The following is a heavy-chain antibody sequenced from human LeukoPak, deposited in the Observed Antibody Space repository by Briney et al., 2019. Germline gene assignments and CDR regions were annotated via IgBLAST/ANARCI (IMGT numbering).Heavy chain of an antibody. J-gene: IGHJ3*02. V-gene: IGHV3-30*04. CDR3: ARDETGDVLRFLEWFNAFDI. CDR2: ISYDGSNK. D-gene: IGHD3-3*01. CDR1: GFTFSSYA. Sequence: GGSLRLSCAASGFTFSSYAMHWVRQAPGKGLEWVAVISYDGSNKYYADSVKGRFTISRDNSKSTLYLQMNSLRAEDTAVYYCARDETGDVLRFLEWFNAFDIWGQGTMVTVSS.